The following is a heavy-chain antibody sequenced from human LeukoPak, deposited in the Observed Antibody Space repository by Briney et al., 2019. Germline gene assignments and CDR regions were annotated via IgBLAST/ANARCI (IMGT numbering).Heavy chain of an antibody. CDR2: FDPEDGET. J-gene: IGHJ4*02. V-gene: IGHV1-24*01. CDR3: ASLSSGYSQGEFDY. D-gene: IGHD3-22*01. Sequence: ASVKVSCKVSGYTLTELSMHWVRQAPGKGLEWMGGFDPEDGETIYAQKFQGRVTMTRDMSTSTVYMELSSLRSEDTAVYYCASLSSGYSQGEFDYWGQGTLVTVSS. CDR1: GYTLTELS.